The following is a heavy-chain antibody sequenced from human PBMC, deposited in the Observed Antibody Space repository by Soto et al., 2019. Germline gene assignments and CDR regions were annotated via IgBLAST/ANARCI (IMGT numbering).Heavy chain of an antibody. CDR1: GGSISSGDYY. CDR3: ARVGGFGATTIDY. V-gene: IGHV4-30-4*01. Sequence: QVQLQESGPGLVKPSQTLSLTCTVSGGSISSGDYYWSWIRQPPGKGLEWIGYIYYSGSTYYNPSHKSRVTISVDTSKNQFSLELSSVTAADTAVYYCARVGGFGATTIDYWGQGTLVTVSS. D-gene: IGHD3-10*01. J-gene: IGHJ4*02. CDR2: IYYSGST.